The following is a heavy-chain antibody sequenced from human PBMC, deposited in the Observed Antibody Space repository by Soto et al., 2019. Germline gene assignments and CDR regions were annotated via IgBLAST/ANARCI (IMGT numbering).Heavy chain of an antibody. J-gene: IGHJ5*02. CDR1: GFTVSSNY. D-gene: IGHD2-2*01. CDR2: IYSGGST. Sequence: GGSLRLSCAASGFTVSSNYMSWVRQAPGKGLEWVSVIYSGGSTYYADSVKGRFTISRHNSKNTLYLQMNSLRAEDTAVYYCARFVVPAAIFAGRWFDPWGQGTLVTVSS. CDR3: ARFVVPAAIFAGRWFDP. V-gene: IGHV3-53*04.